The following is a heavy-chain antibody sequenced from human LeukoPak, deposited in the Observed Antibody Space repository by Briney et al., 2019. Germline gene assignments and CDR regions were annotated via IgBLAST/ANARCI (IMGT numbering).Heavy chain of an antibody. J-gene: IGHJ4*02. Sequence: GRSLRLSCAASGFTFDDYAMHWVRQAPGKGLEWVSGISWNSGSIGYADSVKGRFTISRDNAKNSLYLQMNSLRAEDTALYYCAKGLSGSYVAPSDYWGQGTLVTVSS. V-gene: IGHV3-9*01. CDR3: AKGLSGSYVAPSDY. D-gene: IGHD1-26*01. CDR2: ISWNSGSI. CDR1: GFTFDDYA.